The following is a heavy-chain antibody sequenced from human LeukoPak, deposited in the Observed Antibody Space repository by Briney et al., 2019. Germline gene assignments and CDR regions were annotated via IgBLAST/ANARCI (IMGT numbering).Heavy chain of an antibody. D-gene: IGHD5-24*01. J-gene: IGHJ6*03. V-gene: IGHV3-23*01. CDR2: ISGSGGDT. CDR3: AKGGAATMRDGYNYYYYYMEV. CDR1: GITFSSHA. Sequence: GGSLRLSCAASGITFSSHAMSWVRQAPGKGLEWVSLISGSGGDTYYGDSVKGRFTISRDNSTNRLYPQMNSLRPEDTAVYYCAKGGAATMRDGYNYYYYYMEVWGRGTTVTVSS.